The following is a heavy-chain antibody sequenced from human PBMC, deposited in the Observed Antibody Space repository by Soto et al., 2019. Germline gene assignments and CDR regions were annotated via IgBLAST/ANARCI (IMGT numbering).Heavy chain of an antibody. D-gene: IGHD3-10*01. CDR1: GGSISSYY. Sequence: QVQLQESGPGLVKPSETLSLTCTVSGGSISSYYWSWIRQPAGKGLEWIGRIYTSGSTNYNPSLKSRVTMSVDTSKNQFSLKLSSVTAADTAVYYCARDRLRVRGVISHYYYGMDVWGQGTTVTVSS. CDR3: ARDRLRVRGVISHYYYGMDV. CDR2: IYTSGST. V-gene: IGHV4-4*07. J-gene: IGHJ6*02.